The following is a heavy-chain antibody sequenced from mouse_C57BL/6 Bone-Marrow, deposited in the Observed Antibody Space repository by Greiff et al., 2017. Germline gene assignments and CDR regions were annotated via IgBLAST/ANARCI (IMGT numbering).Heavy chain of an antibody. D-gene: IGHD1-1*01. V-gene: IGHV1-54*01. Sequence: QVQLKESGAELVRPGTSVKVSCKASGYAFTNYLIEWVKQRPGQGLEWIGVINPGSGGTNYNEKFKGKATLTADKSSSTAYMQLSSLTSEDSAVYFCARFPKYYGSSYGDYWGQGTTLTVSS. CDR1: GYAFTNYL. J-gene: IGHJ2*01. CDR2: INPGSGGT. CDR3: ARFPKYYGSSYGDY.